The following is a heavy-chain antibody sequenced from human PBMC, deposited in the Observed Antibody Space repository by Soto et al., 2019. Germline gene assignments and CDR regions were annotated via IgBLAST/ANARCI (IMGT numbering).Heavy chain of an antibody. CDR2: INPNSGGT. D-gene: IGHD6-13*01. CDR3: ARGDSSSLYYGMDV. V-gene: IGHV1-2*04. J-gene: IGHJ6*02. Sequence: ASLKVSCKASGYTFTGYYMHWVRQAPGQGLEWMGWINPNSGGTNYAQKFQGWVTMTRDTSISTAYMELSRLRSDDTAVYYCARGDSSSLYYGMDVWGQGTKVPVS. CDR1: GYTFTGYY.